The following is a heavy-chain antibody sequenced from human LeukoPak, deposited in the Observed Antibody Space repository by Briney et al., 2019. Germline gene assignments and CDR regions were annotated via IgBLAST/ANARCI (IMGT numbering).Heavy chain of an antibody. D-gene: IGHD6-19*01. CDR3: ARVPPPLYSSGWYYYYMDV. Sequence: GESLRLSCAASGFTFSSYEMNWVRQAPGKGLEWVSYISSSGSTIYYAASVKGRFTISRDNAKNSLYLQMNSLRAEDTAVYYCARVPPPLYSSGWYYYYMDVWGKGTTVTVS. CDR1: GFTFSSYE. CDR2: ISSSGSTI. J-gene: IGHJ6*03. V-gene: IGHV3-48*03.